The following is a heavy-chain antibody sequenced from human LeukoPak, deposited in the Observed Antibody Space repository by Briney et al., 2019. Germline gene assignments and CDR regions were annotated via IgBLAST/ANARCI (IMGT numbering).Heavy chain of an antibody. J-gene: IGHJ3*02. Sequence: GRSLRLSCAASGFTFSSYGMHWVRQAPGKGLEWVAVISYDGSNKYYADSVKGRFTISRDNSKNTLYLQMNSLRAEDTAVYYCAKSQPAAPDAFDIWGQGTMVTVSS. V-gene: IGHV3-30*18. CDR3: AKSQPAAPDAFDI. CDR1: GFTFSSYG. CDR2: ISYDGSNK. D-gene: IGHD2-2*01.